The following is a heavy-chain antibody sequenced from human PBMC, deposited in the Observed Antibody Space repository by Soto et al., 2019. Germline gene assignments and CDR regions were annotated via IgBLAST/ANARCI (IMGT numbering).Heavy chain of an antibody. CDR1: GGSFSGYY. Sequence: SETLSLTCAVYGGSFSGYYWSWIRQPPGKGLEWIGEINHSGSTNYNPSLKSRVTISVDTSKNQFSLKLSSVTAADTAVYYCARGRYKRWLQSDLAGFDYWGQGTLVTVSS. V-gene: IGHV4-34*01. J-gene: IGHJ4*02. CDR2: INHSGST. CDR3: ARGRYKRWLQSDLAGFDY. D-gene: IGHD1-20*01.